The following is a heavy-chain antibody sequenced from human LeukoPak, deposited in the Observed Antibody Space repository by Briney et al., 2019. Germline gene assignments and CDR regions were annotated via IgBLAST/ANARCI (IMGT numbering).Heavy chain of an antibody. CDR3: ARGGCSSTSCTPDY. J-gene: IGHJ4*02. CDR1: GFTFSSYS. V-gene: IGHV3-21*01. Sequence: GGSLRLSCAASGFTFSSYSMNWVRQAPGKGLEWVSSISSSSNYIYYADSVKGRFTISRDNAKNSLYLQMNSLRAEDTAVYYCARGGCSSTSCTPDYWGQGTLVTVSS. CDR2: ISSSSNYI. D-gene: IGHD2-2*01.